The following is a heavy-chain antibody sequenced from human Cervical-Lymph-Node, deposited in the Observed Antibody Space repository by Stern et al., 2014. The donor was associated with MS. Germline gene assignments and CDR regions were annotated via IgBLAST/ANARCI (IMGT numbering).Heavy chain of an antibody. CDR2: INPNTGDT. Sequence: VQLVESGAEVKKPGASLKVSCKTSRYTFTAYSFHWVRQAHGQGLQLMGWINPNTGDTTYAKTFRGRVTMTRDSSINTVYMELSRLTSDDTAVYYCAAVSTTSSASPFDYWGQGTLLTVSS. CDR1: RYTFTAYS. D-gene: IGHD6-19*01. V-gene: IGHV1-2*02. J-gene: IGHJ4*02. CDR3: AAVSTTSSASPFDY.